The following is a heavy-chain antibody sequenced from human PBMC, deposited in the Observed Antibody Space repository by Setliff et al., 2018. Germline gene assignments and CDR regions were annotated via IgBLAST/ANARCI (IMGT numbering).Heavy chain of an antibody. CDR1: GFTFSDYY. CDR3: VPGRGS. CDR2: IRSSNSYT. D-gene: IGHD6-25*01. J-gene: IGHJ5*02. V-gene: IGHV3-11*06. Sequence: GGSLRLSCVVSGFTFSDYYMSWIRQAPGKGLEWVSYIRSSNSYTNYADSVKGRFTISRDNANNTLYLHMNNLRAEDTAVFYCVPGRGSWGQGALVTVSS.